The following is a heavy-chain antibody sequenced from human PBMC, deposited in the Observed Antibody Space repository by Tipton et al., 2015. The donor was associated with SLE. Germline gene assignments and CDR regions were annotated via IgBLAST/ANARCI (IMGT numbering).Heavy chain of an antibody. CDR2: INHSGST. CDR1: GGSFSGYY. D-gene: IGHD2-21*01. J-gene: IGHJ6*02. V-gene: IGHV4-34*01. CDR3: ARELLTPSPDYYYFGMDV. Sequence: TLSLTCAVYGGSFSGYYWSWIRQPPGKGLEWIGDINHSGSTNYNPSLKSRVTISVDTSKNQFSLRLSSVTAADTAVYYCARELLTPSPDYYYFGMDVWGQGTTVTVSS.